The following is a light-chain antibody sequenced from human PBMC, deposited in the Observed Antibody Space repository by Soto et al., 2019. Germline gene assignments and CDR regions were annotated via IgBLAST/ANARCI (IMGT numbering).Light chain of an antibody. Sequence: EIVLTQSPGTLFLSPGERAALSCRASQSVSSSYLAWYQQKRGQAPRLLIYGASSRATGVPDRFSGSGSGTDFTLTISRLEPEDFAVYYCQQYGDLITFGQGTRLQIK. CDR2: GAS. CDR1: QSVSSSY. J-gene: IGKJ5*01. CDR3: QQYGDLIT. V-gene: IGKV3-20*01.